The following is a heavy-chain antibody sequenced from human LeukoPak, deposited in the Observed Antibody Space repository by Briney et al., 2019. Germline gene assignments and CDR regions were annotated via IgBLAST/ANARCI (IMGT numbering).Heavy chain of an antibody. CDR3: AREAVGGSGSYSVDP. CDR2: IYYSGST. Sequence: SETLSLTCTVSGGSISSSSYYWGWIRQPPGKGLEWIVRIYYSGSTYYNPSLKSRVTISVDTSKNQFSLKLSSVTAADTAVYYCAREAVGGSGSYSVDPWGQGTLVTVSS. CDR1: GGSISSSSYY. J-gene: IGHJ5*02. V-gene: IGHV4-39*07. D-gene: IGHD3-10*01.